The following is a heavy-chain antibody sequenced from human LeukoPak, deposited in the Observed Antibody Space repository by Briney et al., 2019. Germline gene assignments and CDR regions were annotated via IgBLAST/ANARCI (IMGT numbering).Heavy chain of an antibody. CDR3: ARGRRIGEYSSSWHY. J-gene: IGHJ4*02. V-gene: IGHV4-34*01. Sequence: SEALSLTCAVYGGSFSGYYWSWIRQPPGKGLEWIGEINHSGSTNYNPSLKSRVTISVDTSKNQFSLKLSSVTAADTAVYYCARGRRIGEYSSSWHYWGQGTLVTVSS. CDR1: GGSFSGYY. CDR2: INHSGST. D-gene: IGHD6-13*01.